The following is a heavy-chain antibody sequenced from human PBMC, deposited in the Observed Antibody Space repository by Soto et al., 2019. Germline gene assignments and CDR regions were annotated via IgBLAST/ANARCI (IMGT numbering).Heavy chain of an antibody. J-gene: IGHJ4*02. D-gene: IGHD3-10*01. CDR3: ARSLWFGELQ. Sequence: QITLKESGPTLVKPTQTLTLTCSFSGFSLSNTGVGVGWIRQSPGKALEWLAIIYWDNDKRYSPSLKSRVTITKDTSKNQVVLTVTNMDPVDTGTYYCARSLWFGELQWGQGALFTVSS. CDR2: IYWDNDK. V-gene: IGHV2-5*02. CDR1: GFSLSNTGVG.